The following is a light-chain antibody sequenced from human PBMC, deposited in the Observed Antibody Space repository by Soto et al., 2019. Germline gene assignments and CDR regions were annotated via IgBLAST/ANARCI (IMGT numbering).Light chain of an antibody. J-gene: IGLJ1*01. CDR1: SSDVGGYNY. V-gene: IGLV2-14*01. CDR2: AVS. Sequence: QLVLTQPASVSGSPGQSITISCTGTSSDVGGYNYVSWYQQYPGKAPKLMIYAVSYRPSGVSNRFSGSKSGNTASLTISGLQAEDEADYYCSSFTGSSTYVFGTGTKVTVL. CDR3: SSFTGSSTYV.